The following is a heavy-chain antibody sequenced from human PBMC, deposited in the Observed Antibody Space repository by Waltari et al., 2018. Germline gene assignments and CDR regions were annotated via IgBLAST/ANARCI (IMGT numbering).Heavy chain of an antibody. CDR1: GGSFSGYY. J-gene: IGHJ3*02. D-gene: IGHD6-13*01. Sequence: QVQLQQWGAGLLKHSETLSLTCAVYGGSFSGYYWSWIRQPPGKGLEWIGEINHSGSTNYNPSLKSRVTISVDTSKNQFSLKLSSVTAADTAVYYCARDQTELVYAFDIWGQGTMVTVSS. V-gene: IGHV4-34*01. CDR3: ARDQTELVYAFDI. CDR2: INHSGST.